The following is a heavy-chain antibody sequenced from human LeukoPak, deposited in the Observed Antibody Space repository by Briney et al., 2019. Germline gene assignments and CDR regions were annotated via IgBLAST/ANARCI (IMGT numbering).Heavy chain of an antibody. CDR2: IIPIFGTA. V-gene: IGHV1-69*13. D-gene: IGHD2-2*01. J-gene: IGHJ5*02. CDR3: ARDGAWARYCSSTSCSDYNWFDP. CDR1: GGTFSSYA. Sequence: ASVKVSCKASGGTFSSYAISWVRQAPGQGLEWMGGIIPIFGTANYAQKFQGRVTITADESTSTAYMELSSLRSEDTAVYYRARDGAWARYCSSTSCSDYNWFDPWGQGTLVTVSS.